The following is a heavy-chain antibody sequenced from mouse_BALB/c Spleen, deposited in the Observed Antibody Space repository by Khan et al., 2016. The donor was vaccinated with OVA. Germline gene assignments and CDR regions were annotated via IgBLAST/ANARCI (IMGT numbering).Heavy chain of an antibody. J-gene: IGHJ3*01. CDR1: GFSLTNYG. D-gene: IGHD2-4*01. CDR2: IWSGGST. Sequence: QVQLQQSGPGLVQPSQSLSITCTVSGFSLTNYGVHWVRQSPGKGLEWLGLIWSGGSTDYNAAFISRLSISKDNSKSQVFFKMNSLQANDTAIYYCARNYDYDESLTYWGQGTLVTVSA. V-gene: IGHV2-2*02. CDR3: ARNYDYDESLTY.